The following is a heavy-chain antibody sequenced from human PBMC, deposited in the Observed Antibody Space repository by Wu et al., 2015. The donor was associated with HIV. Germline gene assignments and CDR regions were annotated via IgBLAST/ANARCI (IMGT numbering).Heavy chain of an antibody. CDR1: GDTFSSSV. Sequence: QVQLVQSGAELKKPGSSVKVSCKAYGDTFSSSVISWVRQAPGQGLEWMGGITPIFGTANHAQKFQGRVTITTDESTTTAYMELSNLRSEDTAVYYCARGRLVMRVSPYFYALDVWGQGTTVTVSS. V-gene: IGHV1-69*05. CDR3: ARGRLVMRVSPYFYALDV. D-gene: IGHD3-9*01. J-gene: IGHJ6*02. CDR2: ITPIFGTA.